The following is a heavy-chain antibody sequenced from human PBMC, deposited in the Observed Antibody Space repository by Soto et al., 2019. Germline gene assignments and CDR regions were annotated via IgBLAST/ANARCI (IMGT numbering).Heavy chain of an antibody. V-gene: IGHV3-49*03. J-gene: IGHJ4*02. D-gene: IGHD6-13*01. Sequence: PGGSLRLSCTASGFTFGDYAMSWFRQAPGKGLEWVGFIRSKAYGGTTEYAASVKGRFTISRDDSKSIAYLQMNSLKTEDTAVYYCTRLWGYSSSWKNRNFDYWGQGTLVTVSS. CDR2: IRSKAYGGTT. CDR3: TRLWGYSSSWKNRNFDY. CDR1: GFTFGDYA.